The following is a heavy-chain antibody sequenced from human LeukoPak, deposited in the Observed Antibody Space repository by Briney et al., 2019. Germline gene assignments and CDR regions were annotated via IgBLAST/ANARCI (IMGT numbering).Heavy chain of an antibody. V-gene: IGHV1-2*06. J-gene: IGHJ4*02. D-gene: IGHD6-13*01. CDR3: AKGDSSSFDY. CDR2: INPNSGGT. Sequence: ASVKVSCKASGYTFTGYYMHWVRQAPGHGLEWMGRINPNSGGTNYAKKFQGRVTMTRDTSISTAYMELSRLRSDDTAVYYCAKGDSSSFDYWGQGTLVTVSS. CDR1: GYTFTGYY.